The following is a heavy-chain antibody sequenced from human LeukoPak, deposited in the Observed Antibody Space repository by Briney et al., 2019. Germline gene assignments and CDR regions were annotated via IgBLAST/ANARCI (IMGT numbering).Heavy chain of an antibody. V-gene: IGHV3-30-3*01. CDR2: ISYDGSNK. CDR1: GFTFSSYA. J-gene: IGHJ4*02. CDR3: ARVEAVPAALDY. Sequence: GRSLILSCAASGFTFSSYAMHWVRQAPGKGLEWVAVISYDGSNKYYADSVKGRFTISRDNSKNTLYLQMNSLRAEDTAVYYCARVEAVPAALDYWGQGTLVTVSS. D-gene: IGHD2-2*01.